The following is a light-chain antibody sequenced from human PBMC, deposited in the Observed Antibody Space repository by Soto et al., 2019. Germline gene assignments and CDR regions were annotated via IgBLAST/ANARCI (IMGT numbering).Light chain of an antibody. CDR2: GAS. Sequence: EIVLTQSPGTLSLSPGEGATLSCTASQRVSSDCLAWYQQKTGQAPRLLIYGASSRATGIPDRFSGSGSVADFTLTISRLEPEDFAVYYCQQYGTFPLTFGGGTKVEIK. J-gene: IGKJ4*01. CDR1: QRVSSDC. V-gene: IGKV3-20*01. CDR3: QQYGTFPLT.